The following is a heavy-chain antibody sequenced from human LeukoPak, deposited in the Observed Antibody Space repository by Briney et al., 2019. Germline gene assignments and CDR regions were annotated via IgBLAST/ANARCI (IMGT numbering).Heavy chain of an antibody. D-gene: IGHD2-2*01. J-gene: IGHJ6*02. CDR2: IIPILGMA. CDR1: GGTFSNYT. Sequence: SVKVSCKASGGTFSNYTINWVRQAPGQGLEWMGRIIPILGMANYAQKFQGRVTITADKSTSTAYMDLSSLRSEDTAMYYCARVGSPSPDWGSYNYGMDVWGQGTTVTVSS. V-gene: IGHV1-69*02. CDR3: ARVGSPSPDWGSYNYGMDV.